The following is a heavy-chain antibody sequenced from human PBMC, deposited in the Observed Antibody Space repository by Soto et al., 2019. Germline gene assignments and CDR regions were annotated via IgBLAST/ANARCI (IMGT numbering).Heavy chain of an antibody. CDR2: IIPIFGTA. CDR1: GGTFSSYA. J-gene: IGHJ6*02. D-gene: IGHD3-10*01. V-gene: IGHV1-69*12. Sequence: QVQLVQSGAEVKKPGSSVKVSCKASGGTFSSYAISWVRQAPGQGLEWMGGIIPIFGTANYAQKFQGRVTITADESTSTAYMELSSLRAEDTAVYYFASLYGSGSPYYYYGMDVWGQGTTLTVSS. CDR3: ASLYGSGSPYYYYGMDV.